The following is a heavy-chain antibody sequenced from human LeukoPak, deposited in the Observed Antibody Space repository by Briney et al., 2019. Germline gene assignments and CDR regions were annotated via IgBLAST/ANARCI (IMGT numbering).Heavy chain of an antibody. CDR3: ARERYDILFGY. J-gene: IGHJ4*02. CDR1: GFSFSNYW. D-gene: IGHD3-9*01. V-gene: IGHV3-7*01. Sequence: PGGSLRLSCAASGFSFSNYWMSWVRQAPGKGLEWVANIKEDGSDLYYVDSVKGRFTISRDNAKNSLYLQMNSLRAEDTAVYYCARERYDILFGYWGQGTLVTVSS. CDR2: IKEDGSDL.